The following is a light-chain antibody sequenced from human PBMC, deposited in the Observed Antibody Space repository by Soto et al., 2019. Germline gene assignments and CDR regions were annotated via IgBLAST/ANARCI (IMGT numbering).Light chain of an antibody. CDR3: QHYNSYSEA. V-gene: IGKV1-5*03. CDR2: KAS. CDR1: QTISSW. Sequence: DIQMTQSPSPLSGSVGDRVTITCRASQTISSWLAWYQQKTGKAPKLLIYKASTLKSGVPSRFRGSGSGTEFTLTISRLQPDDFSTYYCQHYNSYSEAFGQGTKVDIK. J-gene: IGKJ1*01.